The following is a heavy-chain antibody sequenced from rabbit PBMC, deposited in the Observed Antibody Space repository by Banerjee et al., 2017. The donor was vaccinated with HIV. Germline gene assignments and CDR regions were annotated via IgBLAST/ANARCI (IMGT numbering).Heavy chain of an antibody. J-gene: IGHJ6*01. D-gene: IGHD4-2*01. CDR2: IYSSSSGRA. CDR3: ARGLLVTDL. Sequence: QSLEESGGDLVKPGASLTLTCTASGFSFSSSYWMCWVRQAPGKGLEWIGCIYSSSSGRAYYASWAKGRFTISKTSSTTVTLQMTSLTAADTATYFCARGLLVTDLWGPGTLVTVS. CDR1: GFSFSSSYW. V-gene: IGHV1S40*01.